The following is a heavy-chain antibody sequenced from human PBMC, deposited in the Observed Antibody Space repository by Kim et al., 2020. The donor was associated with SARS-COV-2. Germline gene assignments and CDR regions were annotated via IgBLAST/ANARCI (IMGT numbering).Heavy chain of an antibody. CDR2: IYYTGSS. J-gene: IGHJ1*01. CDR1: GGSISSGDYY. D-gene: IGHD2-21*02. CDR3: ARGPPFGGGDCYSH. V-gene: IGHV4-30-4*01. Sequence: SETLSLTCTVSGGSISSGDYYWSWIRQPPGKGLEWIGYIYYTGSSHDNPSLNSRVTISIDTSKNQFSLKLSSVTAADTAVYYCARGPPFGGGDCYSHWG.